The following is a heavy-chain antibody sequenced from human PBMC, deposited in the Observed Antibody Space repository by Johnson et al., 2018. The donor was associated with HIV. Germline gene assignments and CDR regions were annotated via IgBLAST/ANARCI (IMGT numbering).Heavy chain of an antibody. CDR3: TRVSLPPSYAFDF. J-gene: IGHJ3*01. CDR2: TRNNANSYTT. V-gene: IGHV3-72*01. CDR1: GFIFSYHY. Sequence: VQLVESGGGVVQPGRSLRLSCAPSGFIFSYHYMDWVRQAPGKGLEWVGRTRNNANSYTTTYAASAQGRFTISRDDSKNSLYLQMNSLKTEDTAVYYCTRVSLPPSYAFDFWGQGTMVTVSS.